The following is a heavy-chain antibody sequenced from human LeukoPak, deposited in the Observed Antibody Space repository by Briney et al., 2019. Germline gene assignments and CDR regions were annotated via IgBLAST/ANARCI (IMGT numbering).Heavy chain of an antibody. D-gene: IGHD3-10*01. J-gene: IGHJ4*02. CDR3: ARVDRGLLWYFDY. Sequence: QAGGSLRLSCAASGFSFSDAWMSWVRQAPGKGLEWVSLIYSAGTTYYADSVQGRFTISRDNSKNTLYLQMDSLRAEDTAVYYCARVDRGLLWYFDYWGQGTLVTVSS. CDR2: IYSAGTT. CDR1: GFSFSDAW. V-gene: IGHV3-66*01.